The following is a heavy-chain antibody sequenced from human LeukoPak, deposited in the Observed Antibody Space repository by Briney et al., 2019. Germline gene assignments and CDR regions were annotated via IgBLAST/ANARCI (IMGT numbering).Heavy chain of an antibody. CDR2: IYPGDSDT. D-gene: IGHD3-22*01. J-gene: IGHJ4*02. CDR1: GYSFTSYW. Sequence: PGESLKISCKGSGYSFTSYWIGWVRQMPGKGLDWMGIIYPGDSDTRYSPSFQGQVTISADKSISTAYLQWSSLKASDTAMYYCARRLSDDSSGSRPAYYFDYWGQGTLVTVSS. V-gene: IGHV5-51*01. CDR3: ARRLSDDSSGSRPAYYFDY.